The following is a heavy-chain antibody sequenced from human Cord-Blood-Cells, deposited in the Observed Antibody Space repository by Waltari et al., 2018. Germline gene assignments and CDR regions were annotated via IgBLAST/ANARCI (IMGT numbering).Heavy chain of an antibody. D-gene: IGHD6-6*01. CDR2: FDPEDGET. CDR3: ATSAARSYYFDY. J-gene: IGHJ4*02. CDR1: GYTLTDLA. Sequence: QVQLVQSGAEVKKPGASVMVSCKVSGYTLTDLAMHSVREAPGKGLEWMGGFDPEDGETIYAQKFQGRVTMTEDTSTDTAYMELSSLRSEDTAVYYCATSAARSYYFDYWGQGTLVTVSS. V-gene: IGHV1-24*01.